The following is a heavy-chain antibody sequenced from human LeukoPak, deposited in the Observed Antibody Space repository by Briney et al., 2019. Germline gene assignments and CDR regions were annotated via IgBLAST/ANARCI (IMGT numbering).Heavy chain of an antibody. Sequence: GGSLRLSCAASGFTFSSYWMSWVRQAPGKGLEWVANIKQDGSEKYYVDSVKGRFTISRDNSKNTLYLQMNSLRAEDTAVYYCAKDGRDCSGGPPDFDYWGQGTLVTVSS. CDR1: GFTFSSYW. CDR3: AKDGRDCSGGPPDFDY. V-gene: IGHV3-7*03. CDR2: IKQDGSEK. J-gene: IGHJ4*02. D-gene: IGHD3-10*02.